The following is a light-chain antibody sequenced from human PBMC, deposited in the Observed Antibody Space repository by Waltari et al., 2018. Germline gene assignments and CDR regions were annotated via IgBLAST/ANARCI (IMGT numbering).Light chain of an antibody. CDR3: QQSGTFPPT. V-gene: IGKV1-12*01. Sequence: DIRMTQSPSSVSASVGDRVTITCRASEDIRTWLAWYQQKPGKAPRLLIYHASGLQSGVPSRFSGSGSGTDFTLTINGLQPEDFATYSCQQSGTFPPTFGPGTKVEI. J-gene: IGKJ1*01. CDR2: HAS. CDR1: EDIRTW.